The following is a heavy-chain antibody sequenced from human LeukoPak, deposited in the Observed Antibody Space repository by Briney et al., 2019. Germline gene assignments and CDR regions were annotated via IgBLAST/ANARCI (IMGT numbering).Heavy chain of an antibody. Sequence: SETLSLTCTVSGGSICSYYWSWIRQPPGKGLEWIGYIYYSGSTNYNPSLKSRVTISVDTSKNQFSLKLSSVTAADTAVYYCARGLMVTGDAFDIWGQGTMVTVSS. CDR1: GGSICSYY. V-gene: IGHV4-59*08. D-gene: IGHD3-16*01. CDR3: ARGLMVTGDAFDI. CDR2: IYYSGST. J-gene: IGHJ3*02.